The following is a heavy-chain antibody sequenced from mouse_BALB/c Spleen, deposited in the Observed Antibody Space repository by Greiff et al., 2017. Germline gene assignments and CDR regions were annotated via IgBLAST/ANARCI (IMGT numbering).Heavy chain of an antibody. CDR3: ARRDSSGYAMDY. CDR2: IWSGGST. V-gene: IGHV2-4-1*01. Sequence: VQRVESGPGLVQPSQSLSITCTVSGFSLTSYGVHWVRQSPGKGLEWLGVIWSGGSTDYNAAFISRLSISKDNSKSQVFFKMNSLQAYDTAIYYCARRDSSGYAMDYWGQGTSVTVSS. J-gene: IGHJ4*01. CDR1: GFSLTSYG. D-gene: IGHD3-2*01.